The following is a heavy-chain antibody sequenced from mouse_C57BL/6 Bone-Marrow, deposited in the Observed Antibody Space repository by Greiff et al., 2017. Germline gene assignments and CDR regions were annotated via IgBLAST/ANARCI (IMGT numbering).Heavy chain of an antibody. V-gene: IGHV1-69*01. J-gene: IGHJ4*01. Sequence: QVQLKQPGAELVMPGASVKLSCKASGYTFTSYWMHWVKQRPGQGLEWIGEIDPSDSYTNYNQKFKGKSTLTVDKSSSPAYMQLSSLTAEDSAVYYCARGNSKGGYAMDYWGQGTSVTVSS. CDR3: ARGNSKGGYAMDY. D-gene: IGHD2-5*01. CDR1: GYTFTSYW. CDR2: IDPSDSYT.